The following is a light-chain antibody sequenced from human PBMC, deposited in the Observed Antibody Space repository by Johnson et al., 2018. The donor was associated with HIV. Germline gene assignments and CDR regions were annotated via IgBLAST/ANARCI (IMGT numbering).Light chain of an antibody. V-gene: IGLV1-51*02. CDR3: GTWDSSLSAYV. Sequence: HSVLTQPPSVSAAPGQKVNISCSGSSSNIGNNYVSWYQQLPGTAPKFFIYENDKRPSGIPDRFSGSKSGTSATLGITGLQTGDEADYYCGTWDSSLSAYVFGSGTKFTVL. CDR1: SSNIGNNY. J-gene: IGLJ1*01. CDR2: END.